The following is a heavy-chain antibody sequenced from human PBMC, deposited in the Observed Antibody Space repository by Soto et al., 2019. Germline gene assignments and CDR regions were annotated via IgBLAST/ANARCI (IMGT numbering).Heavy chain of an antibody. CDR1: GFTFSSYS. Sequence: SLTLSCAASGFTFSSYSMNWVRQAPGKGLEWVSYSSSSSSTIYYADSVKGRFTICRDHAKYSLYLQMNSLRDEDTAVYYCARTMRREITMIVVARGYYYYGMDVWGQGTTVTVSS. J-gene: IGHJ6*02. CDR2: SSSSSSTI. D-gene: IGHD3-22*01. V-gene: IGHV3-48*02. CDR3: ARTMRREITMIVVARGYYYYGMDV.